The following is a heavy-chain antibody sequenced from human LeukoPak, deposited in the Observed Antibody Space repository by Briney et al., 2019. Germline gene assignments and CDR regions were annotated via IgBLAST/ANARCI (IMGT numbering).Heavy chain of an antibody. Sequence: PGGALRLPCAASGFPFCSYWGHWVRQAPGKGLGGVSRINSDGGSTTYADSVKGRFTIYRDNAKNTLYLQMNSLRAEDTAVYYCPTSPLDSRYFFDYWGQGTLVTVSS. CDR2: INSDGGST. V-gene: IGHV3-74*01. J-gene: IGHJ4*02. CDR1: GFPFCSYW. CDR3: PTSPLDSRYFFDY. D-gene: IGHD6-13*01.